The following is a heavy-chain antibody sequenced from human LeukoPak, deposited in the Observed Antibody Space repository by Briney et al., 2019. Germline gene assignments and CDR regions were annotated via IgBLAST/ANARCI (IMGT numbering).Heavy chain of an antibody. Sequence: SETLSLTCAVYGGSFSGYYWSWIRQPPGKGLEWIGEINHSGSTNYNPSLKSRVTISVDTSKNQFSLKLSSVTAADTAVYYCARGGRYYDILTGYLSPRDYWGQGTLVTVSS. CDR2: INHSGST. V-gene: IGHV4-34*01. D-gene: IGHD3-9*01. J-gene: IGHJ4*02. CDR3: ARGGRYYDILTGYLSPRDY. CDR1: GGSFSGYY.